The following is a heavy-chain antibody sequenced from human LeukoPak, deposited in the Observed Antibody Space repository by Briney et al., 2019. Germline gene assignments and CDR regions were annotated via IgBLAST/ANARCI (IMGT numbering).Heavy chain of an antibody. CDR1: GFTFSSHG. D-gene: IGHD3-22*01. J-gene: IGHJ4*02. CDR2: ISGSGGST. V-gene: IGHV3-23*01. CDR3: AKKMSYYYDSSGYYYGLGFDY. Sequence: SGGSLRLSCAASGFTFSSHGMSWVRQAPGKGLEWVSAISGSGGSTYYADSVKGRFTISRDNSKNTLYLQMNSLRAEDTAVYYCAKKMSYYYDSSGYYYGLGFDYWGQGTLVTVSS.